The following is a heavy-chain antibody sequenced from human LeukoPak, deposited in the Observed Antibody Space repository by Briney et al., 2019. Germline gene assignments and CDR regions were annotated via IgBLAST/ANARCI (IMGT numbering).Heavy chain of an antibody. CDR1: GFTFSSSA. D-gene: IGHD2-8*02. CDR2: ISRSGDST. V-gene: IGHV3-23*01. Sequence: GSLRLSCVASGFTFSSSAMSWVRQAPEKGLEWVSSISRSGDSTYYADSVKGRFTISRDNSKNTLSLQMHSLRAEDTAIYYCAKEIRRNTGASAYFDYWGQGTLVAVSS. J-gene: IGHJ4*02. CDR3: AKEIRRNTGASAYFDY.